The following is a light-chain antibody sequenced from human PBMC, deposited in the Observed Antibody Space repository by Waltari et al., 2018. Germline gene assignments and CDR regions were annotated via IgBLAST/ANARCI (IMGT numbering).Light chain of an antibody. V-gene: IGLV3-1*01. CDR1: ALGNQY. CDR3: QTWDTNTVV. CDR2: EDE. J-gene: IGLJ2*01. Sequence: SFALTQAPSLSVSPGQTATIACSGDALGNQYVCWYQQKPGQSPVLVIFEDEKRPSGIPERFSASNSGNTALLTITGVQALDEAAYYCQTWDTNTVVFGGGTKLTVL.